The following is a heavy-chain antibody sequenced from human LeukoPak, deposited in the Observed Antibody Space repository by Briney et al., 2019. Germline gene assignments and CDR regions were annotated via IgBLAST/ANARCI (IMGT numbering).Heavy chain of an antibody. D-gene: IGHD2-2*01. CDR1: GFTVSSNY. J-gene: IGHJ4*02. CDR2: IYSGGST. V-gene: IGHV3-66*01. Sequence: GGSLRLSCAASGFTVSSNYMSWVRQAPGKGLEWVSVIYSGGSTYYADSVKGRFTISRDNSKNTLYLQVNSLRAEDTAVYYCAREREYQLPFWGQGTLVTVSS. CDR3: AREREYQLPF.